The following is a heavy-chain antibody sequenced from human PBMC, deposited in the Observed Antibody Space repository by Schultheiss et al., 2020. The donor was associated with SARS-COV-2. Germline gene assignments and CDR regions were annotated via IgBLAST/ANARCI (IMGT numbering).Heavy chain of an antibody. V-gene: IGHV4-38-2*01. D-gene: IGHD2-15*01. Sequence: SQTLSLTCAVSGYSISSGYYWGWIRQPAGKGLEWIGRIYTSGSTYYNPSLKSRVTISVDTSKNQFSLKLSSVTAADTAVYYCARGSGYCSGGSCQYYFDYWGQGTLVTVSS. CDR1: GYSISSGYY. CDR2: IYTSGST. J-gene: IGHJ4*02. CDR3: ARGSGYCSGGSCQYYFDY.